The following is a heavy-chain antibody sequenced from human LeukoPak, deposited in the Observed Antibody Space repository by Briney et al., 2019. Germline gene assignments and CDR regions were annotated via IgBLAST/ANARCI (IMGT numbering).Heavy chain of an antibody. V-gene: IGHV4-38-2*02. Sequence: ETLSLTCTVSGYSISSGYYWGWIRQPPGKGLEWIGSIYHSGSAYYNPSLKSRVTISVDTSKNQFSLKLSSVTAADTAVYYCAREPKYSSSPVLLWYFDLWGRGTLVTVSS. CDR1: GYSISSGYY. J-gene: IGHJ2*01. D-gene: IGHD6-13*01. CDR3: AREPKYSSSPVLLWYFDL. CDR2: IYHSGSA.